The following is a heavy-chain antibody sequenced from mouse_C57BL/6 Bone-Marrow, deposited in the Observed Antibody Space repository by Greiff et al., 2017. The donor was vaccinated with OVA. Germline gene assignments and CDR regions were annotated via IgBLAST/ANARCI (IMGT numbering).Heavy chain of an antibody. CDR2: ISYSGST. V-gene: IGHV3-1*01. D-gene: IGHD1-1*01. Sequence: ESGPGMVKPSQSLSLTCTVTGYSITSGYDWHWIRHFPGNKLEWMGYISYSGSTNYNPSLKIRISITHDTSKNHFFLKLNSVTTEDTATYYCARELRFYYFDYWGQGTTLTVSS. CDR1: GYSITSGYD. CDR3: ARELRFYYFDY. J-gene: IGHJ2*01.